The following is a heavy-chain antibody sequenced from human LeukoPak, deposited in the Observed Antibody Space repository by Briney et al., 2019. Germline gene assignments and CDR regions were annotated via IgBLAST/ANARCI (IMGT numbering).Heavy chain of an antibody. CDR3: ARRVSGRYGCFDY. CDR1: GGSISSSNYY. J-gene: IGHJ4*01. D-gene: IGHD1-26*01. V-gene: IGHV4-39*01. CDR2: IYYSGST. Sequence: PSETLSLTCTVSGGSISSSNYYWGWIRQPPGKGLEWIGTIYYSGSTYYNPSLKSRVTISVDTSKNQFSLKLKYVTAADTAVYYCARRVSGRYGCFDYWGQGTLVTVSS.